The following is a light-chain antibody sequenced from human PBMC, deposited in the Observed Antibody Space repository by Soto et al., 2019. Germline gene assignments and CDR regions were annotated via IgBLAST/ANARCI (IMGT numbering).Light chain of an antibody. CDR1: QDISNY. Sequence: TQMTQSPSSLSASVGDRVTITCQASQDISNYLNWYQQKPGKAPKLLIYDPSNLEAGVPSRFSGSGSGTDFTFTISRLQAEDIASYYWQQYDNLWAFGPGTKVDIK. V-gene: IGKV1-33*01. J-gene: IGKJ3*01. CDR3: QQYDNLWA. CDR2: DPS.